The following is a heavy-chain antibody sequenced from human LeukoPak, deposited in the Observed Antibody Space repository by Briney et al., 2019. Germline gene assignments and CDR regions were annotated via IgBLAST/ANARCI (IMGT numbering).Heavy chain of an antibody. Sequence: GASVKVSCKASGYTFTSYYMHWVRQAPGQGLEWMGIINPSGGSTSYAQKFQGRVTMTRDTSTSTVYMELSSLRSEDTAVYYCARGDSSGWYVYYFDYWGQGTLVTVSS. J-gene: IGHJ4*02. V-gene: IGHV1-46*01. CDR3: ARGDSSGWYVYYFDY. CDR2: INPSGGST. D-gene: IGHD6-19*01. CDR1: GYTFTSYY.